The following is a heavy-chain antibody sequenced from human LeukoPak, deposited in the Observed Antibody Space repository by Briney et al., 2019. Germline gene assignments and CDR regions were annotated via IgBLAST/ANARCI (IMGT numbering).Heavy chain of an antibody. Sequence: GGSLRLSCAASGFTFSSYEMNWVRQAPGKGLEWVSYISSSGSTKYYADSVKGRFTISRDDAKNSLYLQMNSLRAEDTAVYYCAREDHYGSGSYYDGDAFDIWGQGTMVTVSS. CDR2: ISSSGSTK. V-gene: IGHV3-48*03. CDR3: AREDHYGSGSYYDGDAFDI. J-gene: IGHJ3*02. D-gene: IGHD3-10*01. CDR1: GFTFSSYE.